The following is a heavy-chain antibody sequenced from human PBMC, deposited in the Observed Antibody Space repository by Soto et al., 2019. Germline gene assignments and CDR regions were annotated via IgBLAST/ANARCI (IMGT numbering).Heavy chain of an antibody. Sequence: GGSLRLSCAVTGFTFSGYAMSWVRQAPGKGLEWVSTISGGVGSTYYADSAKGRFTITRDNSKNTLYLQMNSLRAEDTAVYFCANGTGSSWAIFDYWGQGTLVTVSS. V-gene: IGHV3-23*01. D-gene: IGHD6-13*01. CDR2: ISGGVGST. J-gene: IGHJ4*02. CDR1: GFTFSGYA. CDR3: ANGTGSSWAIFDY.